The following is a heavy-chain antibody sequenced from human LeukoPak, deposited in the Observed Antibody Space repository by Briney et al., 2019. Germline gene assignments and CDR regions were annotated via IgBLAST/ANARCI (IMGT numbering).Heavy chain of an antibody. CDR1: GYTLTDYY. Sequence: ASVKVSCKASGYTLTDYYMHWVRQAPGQGLEWMGRINPNSGGTNYAQKFQGRVTMTRDTSISTVYMELSRLRSDDTAVYYCARVGYYESSGYYEFWGQGTLVTVSS. J-gene: IGHJ4*02. CDR2: INPNSGGT. CDR3: ARVGYYESSGYYEF. D-gene: IGHD3-22*01. V-gene: IGHV1-2*06.